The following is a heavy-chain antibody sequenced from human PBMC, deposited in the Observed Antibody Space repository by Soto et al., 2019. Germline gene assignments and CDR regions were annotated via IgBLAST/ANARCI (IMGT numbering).Heavy chain of an antibody. CDR1: GFSFSSYA. D-gene: IGHD6-13*01. Sequence: EVQLLESGGGLVQPGGSLRLSCVASGFSFSSYAMTWVRQAPGKGLEWVSVISGSDGSTYYAHSVKCRFTISRDNSKNKLYLRMNSLRAEDTAVYYCAKDRERDAWYEDYWGQGTLVTVSS. CDR3: AKDRERDAWYEDY. J-gene: IGHJ4*02. V-gene: IGHV3-23*01. CDR2: ISGSDGST.